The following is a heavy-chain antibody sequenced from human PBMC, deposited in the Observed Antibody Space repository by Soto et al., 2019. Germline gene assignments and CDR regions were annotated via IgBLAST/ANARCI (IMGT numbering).Heavy chain of an antibody. CDR2: IYYSGTT. J-gene: IGHJ5*02. V-gene: IGHV4-39*07. Sequence: SETLSLTCTVSGGSIRSSSYYCGWIRQPPGKGLEWIGSIYYSGTTYYNPSLKSRVTISVDTSKNEFSLKLTSVTAADTDVYFRAGVSENQLLGCSAPWGKGTLDTVS. CDR3: AGVSENQLLGCSAP. CDR1: GGSIRSSSYY. D-gene: IGHD2-2*01.